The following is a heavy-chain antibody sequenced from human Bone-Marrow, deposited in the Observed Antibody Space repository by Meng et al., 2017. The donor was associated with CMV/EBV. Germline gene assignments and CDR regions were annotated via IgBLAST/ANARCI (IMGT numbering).Heavy chain of an antibody. CDR1: GFTFSSYG. J-gene: IGHJ3*02. D-gene: IGHD3-10*01. CDR3: AKDSVGAFDI. Sequence: GESLKISCAASGFTFSSYGMHWVRQAPGKGLEWAAFIRYDGSNKYYADSVKGRFTISRDNSKNTLYLQMNSLRAEDTAVYYCAKDSVGAFDIWGQGTMVTVSS. CDR2: IRYDGSNK. V-gene: IGHV3-30*02.